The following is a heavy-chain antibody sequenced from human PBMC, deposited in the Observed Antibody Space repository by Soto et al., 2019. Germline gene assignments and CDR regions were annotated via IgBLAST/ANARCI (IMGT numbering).Heavy chain of an antibody. CDR1: GFTFSDFW. Sequence: EVQVVESGGDLVQPGGYLRLSCVVSGFTFSDFWMSWVRQAPGKGLDWVANIKHDGSETYYVGSVEGRFTISRDNTKDSLYLQMNSLRSEDTAVYYCARGGSWGPDFWGQGTLVTVSS. D-gene: IGHD2-15*01. CDR3: ARGGSWGPDF. J-gene: IGHJ4*02. V-gene: IGHV3-7*01. CDR2: IKHDGSET.